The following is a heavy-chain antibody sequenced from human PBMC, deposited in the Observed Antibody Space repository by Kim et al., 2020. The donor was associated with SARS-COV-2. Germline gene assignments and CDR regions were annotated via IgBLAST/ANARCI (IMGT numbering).Heavy chain of an antibody. D-gene: IGHD3-10*01. J-gene: IGHJ4*02. CDR1: GFSFSSYW. CDR2: INENGSTD. Sequence: GGSLRLSCAASGFSFSSYWMAWVRQAPGKGLEWVANINENGSTDECVDSVKGRFTVSRDNAENSVHLQMNSLRADDTAVYYCAKWRGGQSIFHYWGKGSLLRVSS. CDR3: AKWRGGQSIFHY. V-gene: IGHV3-7*01.